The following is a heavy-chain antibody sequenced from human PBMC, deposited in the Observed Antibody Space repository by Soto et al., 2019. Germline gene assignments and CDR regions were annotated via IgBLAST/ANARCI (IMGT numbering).Heavy chain of an antibody. Sequence: EVQLVESGGGLVQPGRSLRLSCAASGFTFDDYAMHWVRQAPGKGLEWVSGISWNRGSIGYADSVKGRFTISRDNAKNSLYLQMNSLRAEDTALYYCAKDICSGGSCYPDYWGQGTLVTVSS. CDR2: ISWNRGSI. D-gene: IGHD2-15*01. J-gene: IGHJ4*02. CDR1: GFTFDDYA. V-gene: IGHV3-9*01. CDR3: AKDICSGGSCYPDY.